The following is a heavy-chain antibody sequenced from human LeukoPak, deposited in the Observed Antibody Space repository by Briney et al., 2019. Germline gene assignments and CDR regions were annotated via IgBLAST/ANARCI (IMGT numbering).Heavy chain of an antibody. CDR2: IYSGGST. CDR1: GFTVSSNY. V-gene: IGHV3-66*01. J-gene: IGHJ4*02. CDR3: VRAWATVVTDDYFDY. Sequence: PGGSLRLSCAASGFTVSSNYMSWVRQAPGKGLEWVSVIYSGGSTYYADSVKGRFTISRDNSKNTLYLQMNSLRAEDTAVYYCVRAWATVVTDDYFDYWGQGTLVTVSS. D-gene: IGHD4-23*01.